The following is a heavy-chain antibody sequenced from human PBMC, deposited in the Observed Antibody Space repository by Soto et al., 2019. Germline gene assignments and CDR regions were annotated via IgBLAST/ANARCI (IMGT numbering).Heavy chain of an antibody. CDR2: IYYLGNT. V-gene: IGHV4-39*01. CDR3: ARRHYYDSSGYYYYFDY. CDR1: GGSISSSSSY. D-gene: IGHD3-22*01. Sequence: ASETLSLTCTVSGGSISSSSSYWGWIRQPPGKGLEWVGSIYYLGNTYYNPSLKGRVTISVDTSKNQFSLKLSSVTAADTAVYYCARRHYYDSSGYYYYFDYWGQGTLVTVSS. J-gene: IGHJ4*02.